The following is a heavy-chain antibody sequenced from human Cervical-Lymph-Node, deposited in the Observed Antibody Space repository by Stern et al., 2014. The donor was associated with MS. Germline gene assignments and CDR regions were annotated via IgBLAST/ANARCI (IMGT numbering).Heavy chain of an antibody. Sequence: VQLEESGAEVKKPGESLKISCKGSGYRFATYWIGWVRQMPGKGLEWMGINTRYSPSFQGQVPISADKSISTAYLQWSSLKASDTATYYCARTCSGIDCYFSEADFWGQGTLVTVSS. D-gene: IGHD2-2*01. CDR2: NT. V-gene: IGHV5-51*03. J-gene: IGHJ4*02. CDR3: ARTCSGIDCYFSEADF. CDR1: GYRFATYW.